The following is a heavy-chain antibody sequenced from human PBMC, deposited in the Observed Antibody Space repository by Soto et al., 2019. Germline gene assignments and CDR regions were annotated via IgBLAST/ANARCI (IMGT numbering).Heavy chain of an antibody. CDR1: GYTFTSYD. V-gene: IGHV1-8*01. CDR3: ARGLRPNYYDSSGYGY. CDR2: MNPNSGNT. J-gene: IGHJ4*02. D-gene: IGHD3-22*01. Sequence: ASVKVSCTASGYTFTSYDINWVRQATGQGLEWMGWMNPNSGNTGYAQKFQGRVTMTRNTSISTAYMELSSLRSEDTAVYYCARGLRPNYYDSSGYGYWGQGTLVTVSS.